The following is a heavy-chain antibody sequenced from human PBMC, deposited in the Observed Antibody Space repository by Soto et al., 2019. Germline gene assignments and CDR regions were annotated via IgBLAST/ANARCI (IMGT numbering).Heavy chain of an antibody. J-gene: IGHJ3*02. CDR1: GGTFSSYA. V-gene: IGHV1-69*01. CDR2: IIPIFGTA. D-gene: IGHD2-21*02. Sequence: QVQLVQSGAEVKKPGSSVKVSCKASGGTFSSYAISWVRQAPGQGLEWMVGIIPIFGTANYAQKFLGRVTITADESTSRAYMELSSLRSEDTAVYYCARVNVQGDYYVSDAFDIWGQGTMVTVSS. CDR3: ARVNVQGDYYVSDAFDI.